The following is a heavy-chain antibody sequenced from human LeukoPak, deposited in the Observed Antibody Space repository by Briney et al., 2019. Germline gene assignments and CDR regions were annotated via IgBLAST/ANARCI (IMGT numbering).Heavy chain of an antibody. CDR1: GGSFSGYY. V-gene: IGHV4-59*08. D-gene: IGHD6-13*01. Sequence: PSETLSLTCAVYGGSFSGYYWSWIRQPPGKGLEWIGYIYYSGSTNYNPSLKSRVTISVDTSKNQFSLKLSSVTAADTAVYYCARSPRYSKGVYYWGQGTLVTVSS. J-gene: IGHJ4*02. CDR2: IYYSGST. CDR3: ARSPRYSKGVYY.